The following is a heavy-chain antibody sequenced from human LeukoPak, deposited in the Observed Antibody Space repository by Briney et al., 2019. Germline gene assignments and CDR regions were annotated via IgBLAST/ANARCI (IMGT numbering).Heavy chain of an antibody. D-gene: IGHD4-17*01. J-gene: IGHJ3*02. V-gene: IGHV5-51*01. CDR3: ATTPNDYGDYAGESDAFDI. CDR2: IYPGDSDT. CDR1: GYSFTSYW. Sequence: HGESLKISCKGSGYSFTSYWIGWVRQMPGKGLEWMGIIYPGDSDTRYSPSFQGQVTISADKSISTAYLQWSSPKASDTAMYYCATTPNDYGDYAGESDAFDIWGQGTMVTVSS.